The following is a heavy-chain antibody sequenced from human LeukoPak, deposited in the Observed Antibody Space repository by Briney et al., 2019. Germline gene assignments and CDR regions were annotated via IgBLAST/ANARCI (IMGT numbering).Heavy chain of an antibody. J-gene: IGHJ4*02. CDR1: GYTFTDYY. CDR3: ARDPPGVHYGRPIFDF. D-gene: IGHD4-17*01. Sequence: ASVKVSCKASGYTFTDYYMHWVRQAPGQGLEWMGWINPNSGGTNYAQKFQGRVTMTRDKSISTAYMELYSLRSDDTAVYYCARDPPGVHYGRPIFDFWGQGTLVTVSS. V-gene: IGHV1-2*02. CDR2: INPNSGGT.